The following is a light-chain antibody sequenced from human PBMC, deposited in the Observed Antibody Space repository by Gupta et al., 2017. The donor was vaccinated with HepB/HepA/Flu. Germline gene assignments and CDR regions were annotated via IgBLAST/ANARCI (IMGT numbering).Light chain of an antibody. CDR3: AALDDTLNGLWV. CDR1: SSNIGNNY. Sequence: QSVLTQPPSAPGTPGQRVTISCSGSSSNIGNNYVFWYKQLPGTAPNLLMYSNNKWPSGVPDRFSGSKSGTSASLAISGLQSGDEADYYCAALDDTLNGLWVFGGGTKVTVL. V-gene: IGLV1-44*01. J-gene: IGLJ3*02. CDR2: SNN.